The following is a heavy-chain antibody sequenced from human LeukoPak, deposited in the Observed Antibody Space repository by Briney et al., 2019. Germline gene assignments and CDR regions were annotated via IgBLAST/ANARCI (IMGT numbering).Heavy chain of an antibody. CDR3: ANGSPSYYYDSSGPFDY. CDR1: GFTFSSYA. D-gene: IGHD3-22*01. CDR2: ISYDGSNK. Sequence: GGSLRLSCAASGFTFSSYAMHWVRQAPGKGLEWVAVISYDGSNKYYADPVKGRFTISRDNSKNTLYLQMNSLRAEDTAVYYCANGSPSYYYDSSGPFDYWGQGTLVTVSS. J-gene: IGHJ4*02. V-gene: IGHV3-30-3*01.